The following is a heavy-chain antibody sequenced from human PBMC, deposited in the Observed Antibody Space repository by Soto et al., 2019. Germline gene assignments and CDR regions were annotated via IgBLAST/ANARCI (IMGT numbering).Heavy chain of an antibody. CDR2: INPSGGST. D-gene: IGHD3-10*01. V-gene: IGHV1-46*04. Sequence: QVQLVQSGAEVKKPGASVKVSCKASGYNPTTYYMHWVRQAPGQGLQWLGVINPSGGSTSHAQKLQGRVTMTRDTSTSTVYMELSSLRSEDTAVYFCARDRGRLYYFDFWGQGTLVTVSS. CDR3: ARDRGRLYYFDF. CDR1: GYNPTTYY. J-gene: IGHJ4*02.